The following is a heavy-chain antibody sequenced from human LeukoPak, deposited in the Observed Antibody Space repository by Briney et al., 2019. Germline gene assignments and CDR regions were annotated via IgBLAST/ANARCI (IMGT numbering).Heavy chain of an antibody. CDR3: VLGTAHFDY. CDR1: GFTFSSYA. J-gene: IGHJ4*02. Sequence: GGSLRLSCAASGFTFSSYAMSWVRQAPEKGLEWVSAISGSGGSTYYADSVKGRFTISRDNSKNTLYLQMNSLRAEDTAVYYCVLGTAHFDYWGQGTLVTVSS. D-gene: IGHD1-14*01. CDR2: ISGSGGST. V-gene: IGHV3-23*01.